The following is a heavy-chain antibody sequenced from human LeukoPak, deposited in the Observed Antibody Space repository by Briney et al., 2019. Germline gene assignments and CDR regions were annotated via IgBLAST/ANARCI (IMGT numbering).Heavy chain of an antibody. D-gene: IGHD5-12*01. Sequence: GESLKISCKGAGYSFTNSWIGWVRQMPGKGLEWMGIIYPADSDTRYSPSFHGQVTISADKSISTAYLQWSSLKASDTALYYCARHEGSSGYDYFDFWGQGTLVTVSS. J-gene: IGHJ4*02. V-gene: IGHV5-51*01. CDR2: IYPADSDT. CDR1: GYSFTNSW. CDR3: ARHEGSSGYDYFDF.